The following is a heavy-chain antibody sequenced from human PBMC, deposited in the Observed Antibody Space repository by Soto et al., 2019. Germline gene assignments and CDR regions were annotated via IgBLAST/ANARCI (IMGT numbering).Heavy chain of an antibody. CDR1: GYIFTDYY. D-gene: IGHD2-21*01. J-gene: IGHJ4*02. V-gene: IGHV1-2*02. CDR2: INAKSGNP. Sequence: ASVKVSCKASGYIFTDYYFHWVRQAPGQGFEWVGGINAKSGNPKYVPKFQGRVTVTRDTSTSTVYMELNRPTSDDTALYFCASEDCENTCLKGFGYWGQGTLVTVSS. CDR3: ASEDCENTCLKGFGY.